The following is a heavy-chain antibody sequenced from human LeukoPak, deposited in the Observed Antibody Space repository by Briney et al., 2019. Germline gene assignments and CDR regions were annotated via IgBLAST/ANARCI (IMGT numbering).Heavy chain of an antibody. CDR1: GFTFSDYY. D-gene: IGHD3-3*01. J-gene: IGHJ6*03. CDR3: ARVFEGEGYDFWSGYNHYYYMDV. Sequence: PGGSLRLSCAASGFTFSDYYMSWIRQAPGKGLEWVSYISSSGSTIYYADSVKGRFTISRDNAKNSLYLQMNSLRAEDTAVYYCARVFEGEGYDFWSGYNHYYYMDVWGKGTTVTVSS. V-gene: IGHV3-11*04. CDR2: ISSSGSTI.